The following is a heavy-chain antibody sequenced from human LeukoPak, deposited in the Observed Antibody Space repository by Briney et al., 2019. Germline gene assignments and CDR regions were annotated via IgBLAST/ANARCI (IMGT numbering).Heavy chain of an antibody. CDR3: ARGGEVMWWFDP. Sequence: SETLCLTCTVSGGSISTYYWSRIRQPPGKGLEWIGYIYYSGSTNHNPSLKSRVTISVDTSKNQFSLKLSSVTAADTAVYYCARGGEVMWWFDPWGQGALVTVSS. CDR2: IYYSGST. CDR1: GGSISTYY. D-gene: IGHD3-16*01. V-gene: IGHV4-59*01. J-gene: IGHJ5*02.